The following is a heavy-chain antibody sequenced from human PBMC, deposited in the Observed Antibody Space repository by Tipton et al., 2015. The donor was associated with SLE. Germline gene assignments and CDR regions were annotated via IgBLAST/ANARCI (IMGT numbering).Heavy chain of an antibody. CDR1: GFTFSSYA. J-gene: IGHJ4*02. D-gene: IGHD6-25*01. CDR2: IYSGGSST. Sequence: GSLRLSCAASGFTFSSYAMSWVRQAPGKGLEWVSVIYSGGSSTYYADSVKGRFTISRDNSKNTLYLQMNSLRAEDTAVYYCAKDERSALDYWGQGTLVTVSS. V-gene: IGHV3-23*03. CDR3: AKDERSALDY.